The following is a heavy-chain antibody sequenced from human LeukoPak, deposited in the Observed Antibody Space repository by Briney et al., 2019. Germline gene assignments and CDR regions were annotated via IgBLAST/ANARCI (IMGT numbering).Heavy chain of an antibody. V-gene: IGHV1-24*01. Sequence: ASGKVSFKVSGYTLSEFCIHWVRLAPGPGHERMGGVDLADGETIYAQKFQGRVTMSEDTSTNTAYMELSSLRSEDTTVYYCLTLPTYYNDGTGYYSYDYWGQETLVTVSS. CDR1: GYTLSEFC. CDR3: LTLPTYYNDGTGYYSYDY. CDR2: VDLADGET. D-gene: IGHD3-22*01. J-gene: IGHJ4*02.